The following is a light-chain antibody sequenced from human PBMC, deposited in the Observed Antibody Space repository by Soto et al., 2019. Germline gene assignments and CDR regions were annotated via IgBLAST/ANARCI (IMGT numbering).Light chain of an antibody. V-gene: IGLV1-40*01. CDR2: GNT. CDR3: QSYDSGLRGYV. J-gene: IGLJ1*01. Sequence: QSVLAQPPSLSGAPGQRVTISCSGTTSNIGADYDVPWYRQLPGTAPKLLIHGNTNRPSGVPDRFSGSKSGTSASLAITGLQSEDEGDYYCQSYDSGLRGYVFGSGTKLTVL. CDR1: TSNIGADYD.